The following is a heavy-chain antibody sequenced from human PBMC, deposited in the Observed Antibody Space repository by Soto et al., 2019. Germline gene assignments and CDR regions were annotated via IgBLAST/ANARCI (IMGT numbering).Heavy chain of an antibody. CDR2: ISAYNGNT. Sequence: GASVKVSCKASGYTFTSYGISWVRQAPGQGLEWMGWISAYNGNTNYAQKLQGRVTMTTDTSTSTAYMELRSLRSDDTAVYYCARAKAGYNYYYYMDVWGKGTTVTVSS. V-gene: IGHV1-18*01. CDR3: ARAKAGYNYYYYMDV. J-gene: IGHJ6*03. CDR1: GYTFTSYG.